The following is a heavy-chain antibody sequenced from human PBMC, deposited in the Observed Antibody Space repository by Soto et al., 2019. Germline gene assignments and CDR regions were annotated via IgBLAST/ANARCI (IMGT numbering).Heavy chain of an antibody. CDR2: ISGSGGST. CDR3: AKVPQRSPTFREADY. CDR1: GFTFSSYA. Sequence: GGSLRLSCAASGFTFSSYAMSWVRQAPGKGLEWVSAISGSGGSTYYADSVKGRFTISRDNSQNTLYLQMNSLRAEDTAVYYGAKVPQRSPTFREADYWGQGTLVTVSS. J-gene: IGHJ4*02. D-gene: IGHD3-16*01. V-gene: IGHV3-23*01.